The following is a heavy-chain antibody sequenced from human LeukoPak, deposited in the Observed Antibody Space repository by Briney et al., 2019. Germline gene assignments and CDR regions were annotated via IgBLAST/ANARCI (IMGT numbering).Heavy chain of an antibody. D-gene: IGHD2-2*01. J-gene: IGHJ5*02. CDR2: IYSGGST. V-gene: IGHV3-66*01. CDR1: GFTVSSNY. Sequence: GSLRLSCAASGFTVSSNYMSWVRQAPGKGLEWVSIIYSGGSTYYADSVKGRFTISRDNSKNTVYLQMNSLRAEDTAVYYCARGYCSTTNCYSDWFDPWGQGTLVTVSS. CDR3: ARGYCSTTNCYSDWFDP.